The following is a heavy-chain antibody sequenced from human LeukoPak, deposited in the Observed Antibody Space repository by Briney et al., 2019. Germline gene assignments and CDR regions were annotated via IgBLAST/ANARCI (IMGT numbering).Heavy chain of an antibody. CDR2: IYYSGST. CDR3: ATTPREYSSTWYYFDY. V-gene: IGHV4-59*08. D-gene: IGHD6-13*01. CDR1: GGSISSYY. Sequence: SETLSLTCTVSGGSISSYYWSWIRQPPGKGLEWIGYIYYSGSTSYNPSLKSRVTMSVDTSKKQFSLNLSSVTAADTAVYYCATTPREYSSTWYYFDYWGQGILVTVSS. J-gene: IGHJ4*02.